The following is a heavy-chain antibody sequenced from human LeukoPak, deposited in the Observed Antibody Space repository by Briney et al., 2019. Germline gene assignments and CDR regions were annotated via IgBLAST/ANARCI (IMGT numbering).Heavy chain of an antibody. CDR3: VRDTKDY. Sequence: GGSLRLSCAGSGFSLSHYAINWVRQAPGKGLEWIAYITTTGDRIQYADSVKGRFTISRDNTKNSLYLQLNSLRADDTAIYYCVRDTKDYWGQGTLVTVSS. D-gene: IGHD2-8*01. CDR1: GFSLSHYA. CDR2: ITTTGDRI. J-gene: IGHJ4*02. V-gene: IGHV3-48*03.